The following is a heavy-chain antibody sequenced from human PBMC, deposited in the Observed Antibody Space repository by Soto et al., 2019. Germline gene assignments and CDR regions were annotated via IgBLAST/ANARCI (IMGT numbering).Heavy chain of an antibody. CDR1: GFTFSSYG. V-gene: IGHV3-33*01. J-gene: IGHJ4*02. CDR2: IWYDGSNK. Sequence: GSLRLSCAASGFTFSSYGMHWVRQAPGKGLEWVAVIWYDGSNKYYADSVKGRFTISRDNSKNTLYLQMNSLRAEDTAVYYCARDPLGYCSSTGCRGYFDYWGQGTLVTVSS. D-gene: IGHD2-2*01. CDR3: ARDPLGYCSSTGCRGYFDY.